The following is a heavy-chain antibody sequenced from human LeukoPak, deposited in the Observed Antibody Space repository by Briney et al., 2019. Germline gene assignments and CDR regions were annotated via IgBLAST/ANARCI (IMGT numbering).Heavy chain of an antibody. CDR2: IKSKIGGATA. V-gene: IGHV3-15*01. CDR1: GMTFTTAW. Sequence: GGSLRLSCAASGMTFTTAWMSWFRQAPGKGLEWVGRIKSKIGGATADYAAPVKDRFTIPRDDSKNTLYLQMNSLKTEDTAVYYCATDRAWFDPWGQGTLVTVSS. D-gene: IGHD3-10*01. CDR3: ATDRAWFDP. J-gene: IGHJ5*02.